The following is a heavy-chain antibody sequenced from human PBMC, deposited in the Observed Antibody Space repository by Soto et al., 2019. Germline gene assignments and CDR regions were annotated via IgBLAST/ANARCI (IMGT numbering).Heavy chain of an antibody. V-gene: IGHV3-23*05. J-gene: IGHJ4*02. CDR2: IDSNGGYT. CDR1: GLTFTTFG. CDR3: GKRKRGDGFGVDF. Sequence: GGSLRLSCVASGLTFTTFGMIWVRQAPGKGLEWVSGIDSNGGYTYYADSVKGRFTISRDNSQNTLYLQLNSLRVEDTALYFCGKRKRGDGFGVDFWGRGTLVTVSS. D-gene: IGHD3-10*01.